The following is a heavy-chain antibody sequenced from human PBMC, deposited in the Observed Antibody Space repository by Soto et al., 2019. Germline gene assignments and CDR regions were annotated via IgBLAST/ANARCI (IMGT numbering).Heavy chain of an antibody. J-gene: IGHJ4*02. Sequence: GGSLRLSCXASGFTFSSYAMGWVRQAPGKGLEWVSAISGSGGSTYYADSVKGRFTISRDNSKNTLYLQMNSLRAEDTAVYYCALLIAARGLGYWGQGTLVTVSS. CDR1: GFTFSSYA. CDR3: ALLIAARGLGY. D-gene: IGHD6-6*01. V-gene: IGHV3-23*01. CDR2: ISGSGGST.